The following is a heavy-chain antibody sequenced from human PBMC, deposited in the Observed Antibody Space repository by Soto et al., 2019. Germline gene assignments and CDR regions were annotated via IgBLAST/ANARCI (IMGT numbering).Heavy chain of an antibody. V-gene: IGHV1-69*02. J-gene: IGHJ4*02. D-gene: IGHD4-17*01. Sequence: SVKVSCKASGGTFSSYTISWVRQAPGQGLEWMGRIIPILGIANYAQKFQGRVAITADKSTSTAYMELSSLRSEDTAVYYCARGVTTHISSHNWGQGTLVTVSS. CDR2: IIPILGIA. CDR3: ARGVTTHISSHN. CDR1: GGTFSSYT.